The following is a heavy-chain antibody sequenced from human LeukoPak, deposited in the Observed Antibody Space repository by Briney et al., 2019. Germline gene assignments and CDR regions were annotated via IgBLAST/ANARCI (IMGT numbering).Heavy chain of an antibody. CDR1: GFTVSSNY. CDR2: IDSGGST. CDR3: ARRAPTVTYYYYYYMDV. J-gene: IGHJ6*03. V-gene: IGHV3-53*01. D-gene: IGHD4-11*01. Sequence: PGGSLRLSCAASGFTVSSNYMTWVRQAPGKGLQWVSLIDSGGSTYFADSVKGRFTISRDTSKNTLYLQMNSLRAEDTDVYYCARRAPTVTYYYYYYMDVWGKGTTVTVSS.